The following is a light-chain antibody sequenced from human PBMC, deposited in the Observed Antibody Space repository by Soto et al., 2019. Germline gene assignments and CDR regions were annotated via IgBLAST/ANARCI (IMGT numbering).Light chain of an antibody. Sequence: ALTQPRSVSGSPGQSVTISCTGTSSDVGGYNYVSWYQQHPGKAPKLMIYDVSKRPSGVPDRFSGSKSGNTASLTISGLQAEDEADYYCCSYAGSYTFPFGTGTKSPS. CDR2: DVS. CDR3: CSYAGSYTFP. J-gene: IGLJ1*01. CDR1: SSDVGGYNY. V-gene: IGLV2-11*01.